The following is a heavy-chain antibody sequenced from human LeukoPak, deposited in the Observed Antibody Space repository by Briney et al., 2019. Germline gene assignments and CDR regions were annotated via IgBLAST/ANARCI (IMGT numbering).Heavy chain of an antibody. CDR1: GFAFSDYY. J-gene: IGHJ6*02. V-gene: IGHV3-11*03. Sequence: GGSLRLSCAASGFAFSDYYMIWIRQAPGKGLERVSYISGSSSYTGYADSVKGRFTISRHSSENTLYLQMNSLKPEDAAMYYCASSSSYYFYAMDVWGQGTTVTVSS. D-gene: IGHD2-2*01. CDR3: ASSSSYYFYAMDV. CDR2: ISGSSSYT.